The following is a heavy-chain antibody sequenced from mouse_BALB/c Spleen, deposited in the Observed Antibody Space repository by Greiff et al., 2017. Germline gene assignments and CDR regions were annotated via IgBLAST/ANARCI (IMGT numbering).Heavy chain of an antibody. D-gene: IGHD1-1*01. V-gene: IGHV1-82*01. CDR2: IYPGDGDT. Sequence: QVQLQQSGPELVKPGASVKISCKASGYAFSSSWMNWVKQRPGQGLEWIGRIYPGDGDTNYNGKFKGKATLTADKSSSTAYMQLSSLTSVDSAVYFCARITTVVDLYYFDYWGQGTTLTVSS. CDR1: GYAFSSSW. J-gene: IGHJ2*01. CDR3: ARITTVVDLYYFDY.